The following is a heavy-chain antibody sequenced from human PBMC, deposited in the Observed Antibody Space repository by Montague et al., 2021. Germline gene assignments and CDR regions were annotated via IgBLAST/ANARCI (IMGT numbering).Heavy chain of an antibody. V-gene: IGHV6-1*01. J-gene: IGHJ4*02. D-gene: IGHD6-13*01. Sequence: NDYAVSVKSRITINPDTSKNQFSLQLNSVTPEDTAVYYCSLGGSWLYYFDYWGQGTLVTVSS. CDR3: SLGGSWLYYFDY. CDR2: N.